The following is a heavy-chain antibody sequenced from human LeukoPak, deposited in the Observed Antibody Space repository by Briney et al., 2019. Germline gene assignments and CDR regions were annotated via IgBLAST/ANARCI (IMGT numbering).Heavy chain of an antibody. D-gene: IGHD4-17*01. CDR3: ARGQGTVTTH. V-gene: IGHV4-59*01. CDR1: GGSISSYY. J-gene: IGHJ4*02. Sequence: SETLSLTCTVSGGSISSYYWSWIRQPPGKGLEWIGYIYYSGSTNYNPSLKSRVTISVDTSKNQCSLKLSSVTAADTAVYYCARGQGTVTTHWGQGTLVTVSS. CDR2: IYYSGST.